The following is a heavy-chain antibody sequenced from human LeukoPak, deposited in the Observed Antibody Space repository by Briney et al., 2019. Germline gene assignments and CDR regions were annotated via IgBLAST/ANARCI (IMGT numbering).Heavy chain of an antibody. V-gene: IGHV4-34*01. CDR2: INHSGST. J-gene: IGHJ4*02. D-gene: IGHD3-22*01. Sequence: PSETLSLICAVYGGSFSGYYWSWIRQPPGKGLEWIGEINHSGSTNYNPSLKSRVTISVDTSKNQFSLKLSSVTAADTAVYYCASLTYYYDSSGYYYLDYFDYWGQGTLVTVSS. CDR3: ASLTYYYDSSGYYYLDYFDY. CDR1: GGSFSGYY.